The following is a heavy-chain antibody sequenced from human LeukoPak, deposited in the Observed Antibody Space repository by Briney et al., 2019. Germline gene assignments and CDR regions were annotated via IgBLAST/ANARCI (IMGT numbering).Heavy chain of an antibody. CDR2: IIPIFGTA. CDR1: GGTFSSYA. V-gene: IGHV1-69*01. D-gene: IGHD2-2*01. CDR3: ARDRRLYVFDQLPENNWFDP. Sequence: GSSVKVSCKASGGTFSSYAISWVRQAPGQGLEWMGGIIPIFGTANYAQKFQGRVTITADESTCTAYMELSSLRSEDTAVYYCARDRRLYVFDQLPENNWFDPWGQGTLVTVSS. J-gene: IGHJ5*02.